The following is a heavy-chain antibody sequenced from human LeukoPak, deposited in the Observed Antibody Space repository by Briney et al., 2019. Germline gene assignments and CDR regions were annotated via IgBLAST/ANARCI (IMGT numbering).Heavy chain of an antibody. Sequence: SETLSLTCAVYGGSFSGYYWSWIRQPPGKGLEWIGEINHSGSTNYNPSPKSRVTTSLDTSKNQSSLKLSSVTAADTAVYYCARGPIVVVIKARGGVGFDYWGQGTLVTVSS. D-gene: IGHD3-22*01. CDR2: INHSGST. V-gene: IGHV4-34*01. CDR1: GGSFSGYY. J-gene: IGHJ4*02. CDR3: ARGPIVVVIKARGGVGFDY.